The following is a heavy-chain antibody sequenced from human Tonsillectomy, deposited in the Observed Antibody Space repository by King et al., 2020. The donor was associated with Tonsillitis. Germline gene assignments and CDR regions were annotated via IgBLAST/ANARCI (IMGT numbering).Heavy chain of an antibody. D-gene: IGHD3-22*01. CDR3: AASPHNYYDSSGYSKLDY. Sequence: QLVQSGAEVKKPGASVKVSCKASGYTFTSYYMHWVRQAPGQGLEWMGIINPSGGSTSYAQTFQGRVTMTRDTSTSTVYMELSSLRSEDTAVYYCAASPHNYYDSSGYSKLDYWGQGTLVTVSS. CDR2: INPSGGST. J-gene: IGHJ4*02. CDR1: GYTFTSYY. V-gene: IGHV1-46*01.